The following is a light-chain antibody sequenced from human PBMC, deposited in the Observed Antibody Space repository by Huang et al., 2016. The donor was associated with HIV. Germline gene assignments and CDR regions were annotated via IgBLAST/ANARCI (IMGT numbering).Light chain of an antibody. J-gene: IGKJ4*01. CDR3: QQRGAWPLT. Sequence: DIVLTQSPATLSLSPGQRATLSCRASQNINNYLVWYQQKPGQAPRLLIYDSFNRATGIPARFSVSGSGTDFTLTINTLEPEDFAVYYCQQRGAWPLTFGGGTKVEIK. V-gene: IGKV3-11*01. CDR1: QNINNY. CDR2: DSF.